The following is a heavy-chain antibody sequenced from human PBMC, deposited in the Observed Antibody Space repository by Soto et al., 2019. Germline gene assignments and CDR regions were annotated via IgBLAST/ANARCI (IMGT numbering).Heavy chain of an antibody. CDR1: GYTFTSYD. CDR2: MNPNSGNK. D-gene: IGHD2-2*01. CDR3: ARVPAAIRGWFDP. V-gene: IGHV1-8*01. Sequence: QVQLVQSGAEVKKPGASVKVSCKASGYTFTSYDINWVRQATGQGLEWMGWMNPNSGNKGYAQNFQGRVTMTRNTSISTAYVERSSLRSEDTAVYYCARVPAAIRGWFDPWGQGTLVTVSS. J-gene: IGHJ5*02.